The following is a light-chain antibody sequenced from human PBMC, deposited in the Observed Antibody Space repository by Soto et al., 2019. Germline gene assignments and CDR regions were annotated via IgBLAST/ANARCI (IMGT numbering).Light chain of an antibody. CDR1: QSITTSQ. Sequence: EIVLTQSPGTLSLSPGERATLSCRASQSITTSQLAWYQEKPGQAPRPLIYFASSRDTGIPDRFSGSGSGTDFTLTISRLEPEDFAVYYCLHYFTAPHTSGQGTKLE. V-gene: IGKV3-20*01. CDR3: LHYFTAPHT. J-gene: IGKJ2*01. CDR2: FAS.